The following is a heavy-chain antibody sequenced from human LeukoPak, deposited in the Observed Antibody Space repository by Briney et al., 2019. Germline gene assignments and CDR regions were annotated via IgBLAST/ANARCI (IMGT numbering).Heavy chain of an antibody. CDR2: IKQDGSEK. CDR3: AREGYSTVGHDAFDI. V-gene: IGHV3-7*01. CDR1: GFTFSSYW. D-gene: IGHD5-18*01. J-gene: IGHJ3*02. Sequence: GGSLRLSCAASGFTFSSYWMSWVHQAPGKGLEWVANIKQDGSEKYYADSVKGRFTISRDNSKNTLYLQMNSLRAEDTAVYYCAREGYSTVGHDAFDIWGQGTMVTVSS.